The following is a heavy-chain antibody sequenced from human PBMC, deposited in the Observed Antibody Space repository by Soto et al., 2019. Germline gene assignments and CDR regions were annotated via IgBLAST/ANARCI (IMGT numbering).Heavy chain of an antibody. J-gene: IGHJ5*02. CDR3: ARGTLGYCSSTSCYKQNWFDP. V-gene: IGHV3-48*03. D-gene: IGHD2-2*01. Sequence: GGSLRLSCAASGFTFSSYEMNWVRQAPGKGLEWVSYISSSGSTIYYADSVKGRFTISRDNAKNSLYLQMNSLRAEDTAVYYCARGTLGYCSSTSCYKQNWFDPWGQGTLVTVS. CDR1: GFTFSSYE. CDR2: ISSSGSTI.